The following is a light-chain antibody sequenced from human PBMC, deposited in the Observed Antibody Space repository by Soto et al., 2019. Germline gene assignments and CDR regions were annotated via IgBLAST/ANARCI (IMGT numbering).Light chain of an antibody. V-gene: IGKV1-5*03. CDR2: KAS. CDR3: QQSYSTPTWT. Sequence: DIQMTQSPSTLSASVGDTLTITCRASQSIDTWLAWHQQKPGRAPKLLISKASTLESGVPSRFSGSGSGTDFTLTISSLQPEDFATYYCQQSYSTPTWTFGQGTKVDI. CDR1: QSIDTW. J-gene: IGKJ1*01.